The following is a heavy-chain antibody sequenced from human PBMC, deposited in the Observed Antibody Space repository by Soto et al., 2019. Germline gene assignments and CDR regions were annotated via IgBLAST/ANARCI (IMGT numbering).Heavy chain of an antibody. V-gene: IGHV4-39*01. Sequence: SETLSLTCSVSGGSISSNSHYWVWIRQPPGKGLEWIGSIYYNGDTYYNPSLKSRVTISVDTSKNQFSVKLNSVTAADTAVYYCARHQSIVVVTAARAFDIWGQGKMVPVSS. CDR2: IYYNGDT. J-gene: IGHJ3*02. CDR1: GGSISSNSHY. D-gene: IGHD2-15*01. CDR3: ARHQSIVVVTAARAFDI.